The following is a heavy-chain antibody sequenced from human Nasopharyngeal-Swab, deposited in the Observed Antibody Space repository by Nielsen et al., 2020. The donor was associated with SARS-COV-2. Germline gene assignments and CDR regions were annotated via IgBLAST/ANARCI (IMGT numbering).Heavy chain of an antibody. Sequence: WIRQPPGKGLEWIGYIYYSGSTNYNPSLKSRVTISVDTSKNQLSLKLSSVTAADTAVYYCARGIVGATDWGGWFDPWGQGTLVTVSS. D-gene: IGHD1-26*01. CDR3: ARGIVGATDWGGWFDP. J-gene: IGHJ5*02. CDR2: IYYSGST. V-gene: IGHV4-59*01.